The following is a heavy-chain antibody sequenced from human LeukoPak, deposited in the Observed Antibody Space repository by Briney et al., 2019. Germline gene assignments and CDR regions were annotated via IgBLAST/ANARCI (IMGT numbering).Heavy chain of an antibody. V-gene: IGHV1-24*01. D-gene: IGHD3-22*01. CDR3: ATYDSSGYLDY. J-gene: IGHJ4*02. CDR1: GYTFTSYY. CDR2: FDPADDKT. Sequence: ASVKVSCKASGYTFTSYYMHWVRQAPGKGLEWMGGFDPADDKTIFAQKFQGRVILTEDTSTDTAYMELSSLRSEDTAVYYCATYDSSGYLDYWGQGTLVTVSS.